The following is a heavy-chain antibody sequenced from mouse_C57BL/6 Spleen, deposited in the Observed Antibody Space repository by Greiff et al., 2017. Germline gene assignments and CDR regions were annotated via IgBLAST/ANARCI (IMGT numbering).Heavy chain of an antibody. V-gene: IGHV14-4*01. J-gene: IGHJ3*01. D-gene: IGHD2-4*01. CDR2: IDPENGDT. CDR3: TPYDSPFAY. Sequence: VQLQQSGAELVRPGASVKLSCTASGFNIKDDYMHWVKQRPEQGLEWIGWIDPENGDTEYASKFQGKATITADTSSNTAYLQLSSLTSEDTAVYYCTPYDSPFAYWGQGTLVTVSA. CDR1: GFNIKDDY.